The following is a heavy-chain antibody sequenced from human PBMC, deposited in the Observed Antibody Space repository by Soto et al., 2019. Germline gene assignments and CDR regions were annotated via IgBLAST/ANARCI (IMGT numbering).Heavy chain of an antibody. CDR2: IYYSGST. CDR1: GGSISSSSYY. Sequence: SETLSLTCTVSGGSISSSSYYWGWIRQPPGKGLEWIGSIYYSGSTYYNPSLKSRVTISVDTSKNQFSLKLSSVTAADTAVYYCAREPRRGPRTYYYDSSGVNWFDPWGQGTLVTVSS. CDR3: AREPRRGPRTYYYDSSGVNWFDP. D-gene: IGHD3-22*01. J-gene: IGHJ5*02. V-gene: IGHV4-39*02.